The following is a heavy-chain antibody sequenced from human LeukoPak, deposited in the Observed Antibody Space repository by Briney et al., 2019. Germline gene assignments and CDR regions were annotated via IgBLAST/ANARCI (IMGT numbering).Heavy chain of an antibody. Sequence: GGSLRLSCAASGFTFTTYGMHWVRQAPGKGLEWVTFIRYDGSNKYYADSVKGRFTISRDNSKNTVYLQMNSLRAEDTAVYYCAKAQDGYNAFDTWGQGTTVTVSS. J-gene: IGHJ3*02. V-gene: IGHV3-30*02. CDR1: GFTFTTYG. CDR3: AKAQDGYNAFDT. D-gene: IGHD5-24*01. CDR2: IRYDGSNK.